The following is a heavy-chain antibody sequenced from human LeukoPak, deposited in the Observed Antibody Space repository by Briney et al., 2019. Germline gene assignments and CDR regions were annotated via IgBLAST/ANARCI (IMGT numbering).Heavy chain of an antibody. CDR2: ISSSGSTI. CDR1: GFTFRNYW. D-gene: IGHD5-18*01. Sequence: GGSLRLSCATSGFTFRNYWMSWVRQAPGKGLEWVSYISSSGSTIYYADSVKGRFTISRDNAKNSLYLQMNSLRAEDTAVYYCARGLNVDTAMGYWGQGTLVTVSS. V-gene: IGHV3-11*01. CDR3: ARGLNVDTAMGY. J-gene: IGHJ4*02.